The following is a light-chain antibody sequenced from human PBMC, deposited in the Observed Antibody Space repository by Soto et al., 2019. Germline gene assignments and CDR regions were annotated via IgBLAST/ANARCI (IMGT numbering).Light chain of an antibody. Sequence: QSALTQPASVSGSPGQSISISCTGTPSDVGGYNYVSWYQQHPGKAPKLMIYDVSNRPSGVSNRVSGSKSANTASLTISGLQAEDEADYCCSSYTGNSTYVVFGGGTELTVL. CDR1: PSDVGGYNY. J-gene: IGLJ2*01. CDR3: SSYTGNSTYVV. V-gene: IGLV2-14*01. CDR2: DVS.